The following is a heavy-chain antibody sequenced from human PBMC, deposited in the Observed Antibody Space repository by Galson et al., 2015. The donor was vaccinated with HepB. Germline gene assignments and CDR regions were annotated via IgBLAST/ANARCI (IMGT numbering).Heavy chain of an antibody. D-gene: IGHD3-9*01. CDR1: GFSFGSNY. V-gene: IGHV3-7*01. CDR3: ARGDLLD. J-gene: IGHJ4*02. CDR2: IKQDGNEK. Sequence: LRLSCAASGFSFGSNYMNWVRQAPGKGLECVANIKQDGNEKFYVDSVKGRFTISRDNAKNFLYLQMNSLRAEDTAIYYCARGDLLDWGQGTLVTVSS.